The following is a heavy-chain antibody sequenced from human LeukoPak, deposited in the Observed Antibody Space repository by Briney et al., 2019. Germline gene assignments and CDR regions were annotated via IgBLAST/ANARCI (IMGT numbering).Heavy chain of an antibody. V-gene: IGHV1-69*01. Sequence: ASVKVSCKASGGTFSSYAISWVRQAPGQGLEWMGGIIPIFGTANYAQKFQGRVTITADESTSTAYTELSSLRSEDTAVYYCARATSLPIWYFDYWGQGTLVTVSS. J-gene: IGHJ4*02. CDR1: GGTFSSYA. CDR2: IIPIFGTA. CDR3: ARATSLPIWYFDY.